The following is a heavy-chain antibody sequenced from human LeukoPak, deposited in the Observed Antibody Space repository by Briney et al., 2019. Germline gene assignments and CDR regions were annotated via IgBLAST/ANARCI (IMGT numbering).Heavy chain of an antibody. D-gene: IGHD3-10*01. CDR1: GFTFSSYG. V-gene: IGHV3-30*03. J-gene: IGHJ4*02. CDR2: ISYDGSNK. Sequence: QPGGSLRLSCAASGFTFSSYGMHWVRQAPGKGLEWVAVISYDGSNKYYADSVKGRFTISRDNSKNTLYLQMNSLRAEDTAVYYCARDPDAVLLWFRESYFDYWGQGTLVTVSS. CDR3: ARDPDAVLLWFRESYFDY.